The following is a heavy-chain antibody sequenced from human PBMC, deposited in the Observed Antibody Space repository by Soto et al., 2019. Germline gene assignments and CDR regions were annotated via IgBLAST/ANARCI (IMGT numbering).Heavy chain of an antibody. V-gene: IGHV1-69*13. J-gene: IGHJ3*02. Sequence: SVKVSCKASGGTFSSYAISWVRQAPGQGLEWMGGILPIFGTANYAQKFQGRVTITADESTSTAYMELSSLRSEDTAVYYCARTLLRYFDWLPNHDAFDIWGQGTMVTVSS. CDR2: ILPIFGTA. CDR1: GGTFSSYA. CDR3: ARTLLRYFDWLPNHDAFDI. D-gene: IGHD3-9*01.